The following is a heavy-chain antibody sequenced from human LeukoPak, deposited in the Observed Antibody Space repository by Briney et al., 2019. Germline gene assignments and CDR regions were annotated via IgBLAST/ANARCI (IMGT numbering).Heavy chain of an antibody. CDR1: TFIFNDYN. V-gene: IGHV3-21*01. CDR2: ISSSSTYI. J-gene: IGHJ4*02. Sequence: GGSLRLSCAASTFIFNDYNMNWVRQAPGKGLEWVSSISSSSTYIYYADSVKGRFTISRDNAKNSLYLQMNSLRAEDTAVYYCARGWRGNFDYWGQGTLVTVSS. CDR3: ARGWRGNFDY. D-gene: IGHD2/OR15-2a*01.